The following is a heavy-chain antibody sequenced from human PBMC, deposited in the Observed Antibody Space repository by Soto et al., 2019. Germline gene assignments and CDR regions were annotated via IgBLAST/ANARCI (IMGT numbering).Heavy chain of an antibody. CDR1: GYTFTSYG. CDR3: ARAAGGSYYIKDY. D-gene: IGHD1-26*01. J-gene: IGHJ4*02. CDR2: ISAYNGNT. V-gene: IGHV1-18*01. Sequence: QVQLVQSGAEVKKPGASVKVSCKASGYTFTSYGISWVRQAPGQGLEWMGWISAYNGNTNYAQKLQGRVTMTTDTXTSTADMELRSLRSDDTAVYDCARAAGGSYYIKDYWGQGTLVTVPS.